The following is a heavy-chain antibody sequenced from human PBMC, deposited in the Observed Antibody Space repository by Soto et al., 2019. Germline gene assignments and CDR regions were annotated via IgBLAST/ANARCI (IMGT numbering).Heavy chain of an antibody. D-gene: IGHD3-3*01. Sequence: SETLSRTCNVCGGSISSYYCSWIRQPPGKGLEWIGNIYYSGSTNYNPSLQSRVTISVDTSKNQFSLKLSSVTAADTAVYYCARGSGEDFWSGFSAMDVFGPRTTFALSS. J-gene: IGHJ6*02. CDR3: ARGSGEDFWSGFSAMDV. CDR1: GGSISSYY. CDR2: IYYSGST. V-gene: IGHV4-59*01.